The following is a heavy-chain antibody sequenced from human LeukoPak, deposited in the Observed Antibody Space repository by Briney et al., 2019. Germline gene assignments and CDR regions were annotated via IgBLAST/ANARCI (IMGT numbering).Heavy chain of an antibody. Sequence: PSETLSLTCTISHGSISTSSYYWGWIRQPPGKGLEWIGNIYYSGNTYYNPSLKSRVTISVDTSKNQFSLKLSSVTAADTAVYYCASRLDYYDSSGGARGYYFDYWGQGTLVTVSS. J-gene: IGHJ4*02. CDR2: IYYSGNT. D-gene: IGHD3-22*01. V-gene: IGHV4-39*01. CDR3: ASRLDYYDSSGGARGYYFDY. CDR1: HGSISTSSYY.